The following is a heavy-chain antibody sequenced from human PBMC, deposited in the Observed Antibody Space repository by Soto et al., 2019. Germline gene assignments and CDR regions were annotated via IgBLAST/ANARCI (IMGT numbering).Heavy chain of an antibody. CDR3: VKGEYYYDSSGYYPFDY. CDR2: ISTNGGST. D-gene: IGHD3-22*01. Sequence: PGGSLRLSCSASGFTFSSYAMHWVRQAPGKGLEYVSSISTNGGSTHYADSVKGRFTISRGNSKNTQYLQMSSLRADDTAVYYCVKGEYYYDSSGYYPFDYWGQGT. CDR1: GFTFSSYA. J-gene: IGHJ4*02. V-gene: IGHV3-64D*06.